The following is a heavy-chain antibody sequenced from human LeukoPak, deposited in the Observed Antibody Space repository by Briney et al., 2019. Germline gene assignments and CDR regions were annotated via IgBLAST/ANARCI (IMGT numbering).Heavy chain of an antibody. CDR3: ARVWVDGYNYRGLEVGAFDI. Sequence: GGSLRLSCAASGFTFSNYWMSWVRQAPGKGLEWVAVISYDGSNKYYADSVKGRFTISRDNSKNTLYLQMNSLRAEDTAVYYCARVWVDGYNYRGLEVGAFDIWGQGTMVTVSS. D-gene: IGHD5-24*01. J-gene: IGHJ3*02. V-gene: IGHV3-30-3*01. CDR1: GFTFSNYW. CDR2: ISYDGSNK.